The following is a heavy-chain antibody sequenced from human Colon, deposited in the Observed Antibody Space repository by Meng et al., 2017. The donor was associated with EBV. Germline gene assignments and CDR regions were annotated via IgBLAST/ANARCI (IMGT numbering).Heavy chain of an antibody. CDR3: ARPFPSWQSPRLDPFGA. CDR2: IYHSGFR. J-gene: IGHJ5*02. V-gene: IGHV4-4*02. D-gene: IGHD6-19*01. Sequence: QRQTPAPDLVNPSGTLSLTCTDPGGSITNPNWWTWVRQSPGQRLEWIGEIYHSGFRTYNPSLESRVTISVDKSKNQFSLNVNSVAAADTAVYYCARPFPSWQSPRLDPFGAWGQGTLVTVSS. CDR1: GGSITNPNW.